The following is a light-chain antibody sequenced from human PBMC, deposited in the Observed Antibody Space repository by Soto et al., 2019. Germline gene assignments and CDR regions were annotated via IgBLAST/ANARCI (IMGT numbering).Light chain of an antibody. V-gene: IGKV3-11*01. Sequence: IVLTHSPATLSFSPGEMATLSCGASPSVTNFLAWYQQKPGQAPRLLIYGAFNRATGIPARFSGSGSGTDFTLTISSLEPEDSAVYYCQQRNVWPPVTFGQGTRLEIK. J-gene: IGKJ5*01. CDR3: QQRNVWPPVT. CDR2: GAF. CDR1: PSVTNF.